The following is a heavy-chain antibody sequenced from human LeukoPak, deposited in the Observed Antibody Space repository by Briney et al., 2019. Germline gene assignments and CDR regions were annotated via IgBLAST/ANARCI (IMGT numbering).Heavy chain of an antibody. V-gene: IGHV3-11*04. J-gene: IGHJ4*02. CDR3: AKGPLRGTAAAIDY. D-gene: IGHD2-2*01. Sequence: GGSLRLSCAASGFTFSDYYMTWVRQAPGKGLEWLSYITNRGDTVFYADSVKGRFTVSRDISTDTLWLQMDSLRTEDTAVYYCAKGPLRGTAAAIDYWGQGTLVTVSS. CDR2: ITNRGDTV. CDR1: GFTFSDYY.